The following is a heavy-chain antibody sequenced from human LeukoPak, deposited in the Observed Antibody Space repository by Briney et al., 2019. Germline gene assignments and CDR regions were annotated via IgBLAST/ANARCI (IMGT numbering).Heavy chain of an antibody. V-gene: IGHV3-49*03. Sequence: GGSLRLSCTASGFTFGDYAMSWFRQAPGEGLEWVGFICSKAYGGKTEYAASVKGRFIISRDESKSIAYLQMDSLKTEDTAVYYCTRAGRYCSGGSCYSFYWGQGTLVTVS. CDR1: GFTFGDYA. D-gene: IGHD2-15*01. CDR2: ICSKAYGGKT. CDR3: TRAGRYCSGGSCYSFY. J-gene: IGHJ4*02.